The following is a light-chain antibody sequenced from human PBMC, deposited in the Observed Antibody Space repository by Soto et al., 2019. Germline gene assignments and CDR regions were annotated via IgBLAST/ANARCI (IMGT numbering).Light chain of an antibody. CDR1: QGISSY. V-gene: IGKV1-9*01. Sequence: DIQLTQSPSFLSASVGDRVTITCRASQGISSYLAWHQRKPGEAPKLLIYAASTLQSGVPSRFSGSGSGTEFTLTISSLQPEDFATYYCQHLNGYPRTFGQGTKVEIK. CDR2: AAS. CDR3: QHLNGYPRT. J-gene: IGKJ1*01.